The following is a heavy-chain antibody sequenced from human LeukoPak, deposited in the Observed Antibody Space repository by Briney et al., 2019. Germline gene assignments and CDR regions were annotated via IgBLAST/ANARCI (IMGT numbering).Heavy chain of an antibody. CDR3: ARGAMVRGVITKIPYYFDY. J-gene: IGHJ4*02. CDR1: GFTVSSNY. CDR2: IYSGGST. V-gene: IGHV3-66*01. Sequence: GRSLRLSCAASGFTVSSNYMSWVRQAPGKGLEWVSVIYSGGSTYYADSVKGRFTISRDNSKNTLYLQMNSLRAEDTAVYYCARGAMVRGVITKIPYYFDYWGQGTLVTVSS. D-gene: IGHD3-10*01.